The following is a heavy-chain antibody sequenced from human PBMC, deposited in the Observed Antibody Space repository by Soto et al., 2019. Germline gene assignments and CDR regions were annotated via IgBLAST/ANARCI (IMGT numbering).Heavy chain of an antibody. J-gene: IGHJ4*02. CDR1: GYSFSTYW. CDR3: ARQGIRRFCSNDVCRYYFDF. Sequence: VESLKISCRGSGYSFSTYWIAWVRQMPGKGLEWMGIIFPGDSDTIYSPAFQGQVTISADKSSNTAYLQWRSLKASDTAMYYCARQGIRRFCSNDVCRYYFDFWGQGTPVTVSS. V-gene: IGHV5-51*01. CDR2: IFPGDSDT. D-gene: IGHD2-8*01.